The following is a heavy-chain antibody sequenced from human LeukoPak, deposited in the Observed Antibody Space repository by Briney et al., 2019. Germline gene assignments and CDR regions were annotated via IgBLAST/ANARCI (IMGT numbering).Heavy chain of an antibody. V-gene: IGHV4-59*01. CDR3: ARGGSSGWQANFDY. CDR1: GGSISSYY. D-gene: IGHD6-19*01. Sequence: SETLSLTCTVSGGSISSYYWSWIRQPPGKGLEWIGYIYYSGSTNYNPSLKSRVTISVDTSKNQFSLKLSSVTAADTAVYYCARGGSSGWQANFDYWGQGTLVTVSS. CDR2: IYYSGST. J-gene: IGHJ4*02.